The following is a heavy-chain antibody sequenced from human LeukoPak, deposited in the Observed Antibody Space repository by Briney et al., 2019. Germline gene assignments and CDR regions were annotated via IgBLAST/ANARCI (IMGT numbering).Heavy chain of an antibody. CDR2: FYYSGST. CDR3: ARGVVGLTTVDY. CDR1: GGSVSSGSYY. V-gene: IGHV4-61*01. D-gene: IGHD1-26*01. Sequence: SETLSLSCTVSGGSVSSGSYYWTCIRQPPGKGLEWIGYFYYSGSTNYNPSLKSRVTISKDTSKNQFSLKLTSVTAADTAVYYCARGVVGLTTVDYWGPGTLVTVSS. J-gene: IGHJ4*02.